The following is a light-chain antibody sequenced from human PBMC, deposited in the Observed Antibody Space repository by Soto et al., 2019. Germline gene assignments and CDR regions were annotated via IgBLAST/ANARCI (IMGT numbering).Light chain of an antibody. Sequence: DIQMTQSPSSLSASVGDRVTISCRASRSISNYLNWYQHKSGKAPRLLIYAASSLQTGVPSRFSGTGAGTAFTLTITNLQPEDSATYYCQQSYSVPRFGQGNRV. CDR1: RSISNY. J-gene: IGKJ1*01. CDR2: AAS. CDR3: QQSYSVPR. V-gene: IGKV1-39*01.